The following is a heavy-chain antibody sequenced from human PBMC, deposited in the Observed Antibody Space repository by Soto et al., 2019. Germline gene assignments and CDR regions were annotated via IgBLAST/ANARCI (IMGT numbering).Heavy chain of an antibody. CDR3: AKALAYSGGTTYFDY. Sequence: GGSLRLSCAASGFTFSSYAMSWVRQAPGKGLEWVSAISGSGGSTYYADSVKGRFTISRDNAKNTLYLQMNSLRAEDTAVYYCAKALAYSGGTTYFDYWGQGTLFTVSS. CDR2: ISGSGGST. V-gene: IGHV3-23*01. J-gene: IGHJ4*02. D-gene: IGHD6-19*01. CDR1: GFTFSSYA.